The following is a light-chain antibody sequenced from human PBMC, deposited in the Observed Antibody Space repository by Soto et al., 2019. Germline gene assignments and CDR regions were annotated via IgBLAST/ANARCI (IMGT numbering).Light chain of an antibody. CDR2: DVN. Sequence: QSALTQPASVSDSPGQSITISCIGTSSDIGGFIHVSWHQQHPGKAPKLIIYDVNNRPAGVSNRFSGSKTGNTASLIISGLQADDEAYDYCSTFTSSSSYVFGSGTKVTVL. J-gene: IGLJ1*01. V-gene: IGLV2-14*01. CDR1: SSDIGGFIH. CDR3: STFTSSSSYV.